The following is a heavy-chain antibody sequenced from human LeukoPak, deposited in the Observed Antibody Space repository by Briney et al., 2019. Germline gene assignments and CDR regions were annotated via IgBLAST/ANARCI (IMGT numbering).Heavy chain of an antibody. CDR3: ARDWRSTVTTKYYFDY. Sequence: ASVKVSCKASGYTFTSYGISWVRQAPGQGLEWMGWISAYNGNTNYAQKLQGRVTMTTDTSTSTAYMELRSLRSDDTAVNYCARDWRSTVTTKYYFDYWGQGTLVTVSS. D-gene: IGHD4-17*01. V-gene: IGHV1-18*01. CDR1: GYTFTSYG. CDR2: ISAYNGNT. J-gene: IGHJ4*02.